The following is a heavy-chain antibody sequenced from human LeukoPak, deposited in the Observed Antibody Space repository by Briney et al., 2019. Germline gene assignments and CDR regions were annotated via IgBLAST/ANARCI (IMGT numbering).Heavy chain of an antibody. CDR1: GSTFANYW. Sequence: GESLRISCKGSGSTFANYWIGWVRQSPGKGLEWMGIIYPGDSDTKHSPFFQGQVTMSVDKSINTAYLQWGSLKASDTAMYYCARLSTRLLDHWGQGTRVTVS. J-gene: IGHJ4*02. CDR3: ARLSTRLLDH. V-gene: IGHV5-51*01. CDR2: IYPGDSDT. D-gene: IGHD3-3*01.